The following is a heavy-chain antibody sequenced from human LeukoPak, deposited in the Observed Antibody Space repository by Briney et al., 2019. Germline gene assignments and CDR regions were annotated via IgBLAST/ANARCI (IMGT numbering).Heavy chain of an antibody. CDR1: GYSFTSYW. CDR3: ARPPWGTGNGN. V-gene: IGHV5-51*01. D-gene: IGHD1-14*01. CDR2: IYPGDSDT. Sequence: GESLQISCQGSGYSFTSYWIGWVRQLPGKGLEWMGIIYPGDSDTRYSPSFQGQVTISADKSISTAYLQWSSLKASDTAMYYCARPPWGTGNGNWGQGTLVTVSS. J-gene: IGHJ4*02.